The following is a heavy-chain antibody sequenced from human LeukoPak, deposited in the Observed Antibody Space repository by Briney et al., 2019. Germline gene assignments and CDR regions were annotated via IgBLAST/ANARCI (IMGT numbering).Heavy chain of an antibody. CDR1: GFTFRTYA. Sequence: GGSLRLSCAASGFTFRTYAMSWVRQGPGRGLVWISRINSDGGGAIYADSVKGRFTVSRDNAKNTLYLQMNSLRAEDTAVYYCARDVPHNWFDTWGQGTLVTVSS. V-gene: IGHV3-74*01. CDR2: INSDGGGA. CDR3: ARDVPHNWFDT. J-gene: IGHJ5*02.